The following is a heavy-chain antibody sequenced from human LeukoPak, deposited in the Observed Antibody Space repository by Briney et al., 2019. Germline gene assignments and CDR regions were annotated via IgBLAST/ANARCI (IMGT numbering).Heavy chain of an antibody. CDR1: RFSFGSYA. CDR3: AKELAYYDFWSGYSDHLLGNDY. D-gene: IGHD3-3*01. Sequence: GGSLRLSCATSRFSFGSYAMSWVRQAPGKGLEWVSSISGSGMLTYYADSVKGRFTISRDNSRNTLYLQMNSLRAEDTAVYYCAKELAYYDFWSGYSDHLLGNDYWGQGTLVTVSS. CDR2: ISGSGMLT. V-gene: IGHV3-23*01. J-gene: IGHJ4*02.